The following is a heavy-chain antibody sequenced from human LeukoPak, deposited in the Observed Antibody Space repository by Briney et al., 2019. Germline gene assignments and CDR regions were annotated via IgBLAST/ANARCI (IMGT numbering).Heavy chain of an antibody. CDR1: GFTFSSYS. Sequence: GGSLRLSCAASGFTFSSYSMNWVRQAPGKGLEWVSSISSSNSYIYYADSVKGRFTISRDNAKNSLYLQMNSLRAEDTAVYYCARVMYYYDNSGLGPSDYWGQGTLVTVSS. CDR3: ARVMYYYDNSGLGPSDY. J-gene: IGHJ4*02. V-gene: IGHV3-21*01. D-gene: IGHD3-22*01. CDR2: ISSSNSYI.